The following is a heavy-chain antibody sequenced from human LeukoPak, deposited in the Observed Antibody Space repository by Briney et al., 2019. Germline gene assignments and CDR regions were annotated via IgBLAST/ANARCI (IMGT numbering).Heavy chain of an antibody. CDR1: NFTFSSYS. V-gene: IGHV3-21*01. J-gene: IGHJ4*02. Sequence: GGSLRPSCAASNFTFSSYSMTWVRRARGRGLEGVSSISSSSSYIYYADSVKGRFTISRDNAKNSLYLQMNSLRAEDTAVYYCAREHLSVAGTYFHWGQGTLVTVSS. D-gene: IGHD6-19*01. CDR3: AREHLSVAGTYFH. CDR2: ISSSSSYI.